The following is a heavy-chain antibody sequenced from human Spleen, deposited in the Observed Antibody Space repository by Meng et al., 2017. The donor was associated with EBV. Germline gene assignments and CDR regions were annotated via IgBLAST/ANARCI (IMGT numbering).Heavy chain of an antibody. D-gene: IGHD3-10*01. J-gene: IGHJ4*02. V-gene: IGHV1-69*01. CDR3: ASESGRGFTPDY. CDR2: IIPIFGTA. CDR1: GYTFTSYS. Sequence: QVQLVQSGAEVKTPGASVKVSCKASGYTFTSYSIHWVRQAPGQGLEWMGGIIPIFGTANYAQKFQGRVTITADESTSTAYMELSSLRSEDTAVYYCASESGRGFTPDYWGQGTLVTVSS.